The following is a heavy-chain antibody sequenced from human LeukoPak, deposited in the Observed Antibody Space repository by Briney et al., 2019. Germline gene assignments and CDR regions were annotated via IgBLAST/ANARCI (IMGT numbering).Heavy chain of an antibody. V-gene: IGHV4-4*02. CDR2: IYHSGST. CDR3: ARTDDYGDSRGAFDI. CDR1: GGSISSSNW. D-gene: IGHD4-17*01. Sequence: SGTLSLTCAVSGGSISSSNWWSWVRQPPGKGLEWIGEIYHSGSTNYNPSLKSRVTISVDKSENQFSLKLSSVTAADTAVYYCARTDDYGDSRGAFDIWGQGTMVTVSS. J-gene: IGHJ3*02.